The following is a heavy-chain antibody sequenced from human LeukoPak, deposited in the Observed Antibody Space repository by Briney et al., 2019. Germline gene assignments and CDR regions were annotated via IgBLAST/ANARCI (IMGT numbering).Heavy chain of an antibody. V-gene: IGHV3-30*02. CDR1: GFTFSSYG. CDR3: AKEVTIVVVPAAVHGAFDI. J-gene: IGHJ3*02. D-gene: IGHD2-2*02. CDR2: IRYDGSNK. Sequence: GGSLRLSCAASGFTFSSYGMHWVRQAPGKGLEWVAFIRYDGSNKYYADSVKGRFTISRDNSKNTLYLQMNSLRAEDTAVYYCAKEVTIVVVPAAVHGAFDIWGQGTMVTVSS.